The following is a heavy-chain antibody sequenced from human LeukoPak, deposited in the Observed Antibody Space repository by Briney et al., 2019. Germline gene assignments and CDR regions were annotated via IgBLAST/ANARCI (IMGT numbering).Heavy chain of an antibody. V-gene: IGHV3-23*01. CDR2: STASGTDT. CDR1: GVSVSTYP. CDR3: AKYSSGWVNDY. J-gene: IGHJ4*02. D-gene: IGHD6-19*01. Sequence: GGSLRLSYTASGVSVSTYPMAWVRQAPGMGLQWVSTSTASGTDTFYADSVKGRFTISRDNSKNTLSLQMNSLRAEDTALYYCAKYSSGWVNDYWGQGTLVTVSS.